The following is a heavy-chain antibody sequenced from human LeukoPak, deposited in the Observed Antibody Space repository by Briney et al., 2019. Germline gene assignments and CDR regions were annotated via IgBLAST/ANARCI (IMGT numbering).Heavy chain of an antibody. V-gene: IGHV3-33*08. CDR2: IWYDGSNK. D-gene: IGHD3-22*01. J-gene: IGHJ4*02. Sequence: GGSLRLSCAASGFTFSNYAMHWVRQAPGKGLEWVAVIWYDGSNKYYADSVKGRFTISRDNSKNTLYLQMDSLRAEDTAVYYCVRGDYFDRSGKLDYWGQGTLVTVSS. CDR1: GFTFSNYA. CDR3: VRGDYFDRSGKLDY.